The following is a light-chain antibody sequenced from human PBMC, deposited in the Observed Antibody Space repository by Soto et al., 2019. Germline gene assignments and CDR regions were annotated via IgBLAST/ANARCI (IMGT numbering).Light chain of an antibody. CDR2: DVS. J-gene: IGLJ1*01. V-gene: IGLV2-23*02. CDR3: CSYAGSPYV. CDR1: SSDVGSYNL. Sequence: QSALTQPASVSGSPGQSITISCTGTSSDVGSYNLVSWYQQHPGKAPKLMIYDVSKRPSGVSNRFSASKSGNTASLTISGLQAEDEADYYCCSYAGSPYVFGSGTKVTVL.